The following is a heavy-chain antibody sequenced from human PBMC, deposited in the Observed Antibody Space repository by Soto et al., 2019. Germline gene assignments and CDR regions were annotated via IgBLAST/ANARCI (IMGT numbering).Heavy chain of an antibody. J-gene: IGHJ6*02. CDR2: IVVGSGHT. CDR1: GFTFTSAA. CDR3: AAASSTSGGYYGMDV. V-gene: IGHV1-58*02. D-gene: IGHD2-2*01. Sequence: QMQLVQSGPEVKKPGTSVKVSCKTSGFTFTSAAMQWVRQTRGQRLEWIGWIVVGSGHTNYAQKFQERVTITRDMSTSTAYMELRSLRSEDTAVYYCAAASSTSGGYYGMDVWGQWTTVTVSS.